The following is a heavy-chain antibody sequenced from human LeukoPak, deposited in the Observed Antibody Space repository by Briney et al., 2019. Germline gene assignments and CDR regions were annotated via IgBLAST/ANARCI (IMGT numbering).Heavy chain of an antibody. CDR2: IIPSFGTA. D-gene: IGHD1-26*01. CDR1: GGTFSSYA. Sequence: AVKVSCKASGGTFSSYASSWVRQARGQGLEWMGGIIPSFGTANYAQKFQGRGTITADGSTSTAYMELSSLRSEDTAVYYCARALRRGSYYGVGYYYYGMDVWGQGTAVPVSS. CDR3: ARALRRGSYYGVGYYYYGMDV. V-gene: IGHV1-69*13. J-gene: IGHJ6*02.